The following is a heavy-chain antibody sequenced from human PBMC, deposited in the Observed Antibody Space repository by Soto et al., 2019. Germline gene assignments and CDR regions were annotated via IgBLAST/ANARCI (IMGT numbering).Heavy chain of an antibody. CDR3: ATVNYSNYPNWFDP. J-gene: IGHJ5*02. D-gene: IGHD4-4*01. Sequence: EASVKVSCKVSGYTLTELSMHWVRQAPGKGLEWMGGFDPEDGETIYAQKFQGRVTMTEDTSTDTAYMELSSLRSEDTAVYYCATVNYSNYPNWFDPWGQGXLVTVSS. CDR1: GYTLTELS. V-gene: IGHV1-24*01. CDR2: FDPEDGET.